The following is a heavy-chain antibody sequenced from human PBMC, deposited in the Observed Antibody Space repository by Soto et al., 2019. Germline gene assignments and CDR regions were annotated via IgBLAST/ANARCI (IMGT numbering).Heavy chain of an antibody. Sequence: GASVKVSCKASGYTFTGYYMHWVRQAPGQGLEWMGWINPNSGGTNYAQKFQGWVTMTRDTSISTAYMELSRLRSDDTAVYYCARNEASNEGYYYYYGMDVWGQGTTVTVSS. D-gene: IGHD1-1*01. J-gene: IGHJ6*02. CDR1: GYTFTGYY. CDR3: ARNEASNEGYYYYYGMDV. CDR2: INPNSGGT. V-gene: IGHV1-2*04.